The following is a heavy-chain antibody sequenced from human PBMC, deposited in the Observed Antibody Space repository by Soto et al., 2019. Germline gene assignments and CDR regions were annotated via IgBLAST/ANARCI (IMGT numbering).Heavy chain of an antibody. CDR3: ARGVDAGLDY. CDR1: GYTFTSYD. V-gene: IGHV1-8*01. D-gene: IGHD6-13*01. CDR2: MSPQSGNT. Sequence: QVQLVQSGAEVKKPGASVKVSCKASGYTFTSYDINWVRQATGPGLEWMGWMSPQSGNTGYAQNFQGRVIMTRDTSINTAYLELSSLRSEDTAVYYCARGVDAGLDYWGQGALVTVSS. J-gene: IGHJ4*02.